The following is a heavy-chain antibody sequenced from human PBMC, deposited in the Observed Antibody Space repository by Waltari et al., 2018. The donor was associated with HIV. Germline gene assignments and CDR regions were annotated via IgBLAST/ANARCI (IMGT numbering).Heavy chain of an antibody. V-gene: IGHV3-7*01. D-gene: IGHD3-16*01. CDR1: GFSFSSYW. CDR2: IKQDGMEK. CDR3: ARDPGGADAFDF. Sequence: EVQLVEFGGGLVQPGGYLRLSCAVSGFSFSSYWMSWVRQAPGKGLEWVANIKQDGMEKYYVDSVKGRFNISRDNAKNSLYLQMNSLRDEDTAVYYCARDPGGADAFDFWGQGTMVTVSS. J-gene: IGHJ3*01.